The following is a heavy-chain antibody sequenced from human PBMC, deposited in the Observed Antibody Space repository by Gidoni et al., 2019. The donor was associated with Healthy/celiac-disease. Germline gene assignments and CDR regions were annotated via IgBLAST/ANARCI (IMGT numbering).Heavy chain of an antibody. CDR2: IDSGGSK. CDR1: RFPVSSNY. V-gene: IGHV3-66*01. D-gene: IGHD3-3*01. J-gene: IGHJ4*02. CDR3: ARDERGLSFGVVPRD. Sequence: VQLVESGGGFVPPGGSLSLSFAASRFPVSSNYMSWVRQDPGKGLEWVSVIDSGGSKYYADDVKGRLTISRDNSKNTLYLKMNSLRAEDTAVYYCARDERGLSFGVVPRDGGQGTLVTVSS.